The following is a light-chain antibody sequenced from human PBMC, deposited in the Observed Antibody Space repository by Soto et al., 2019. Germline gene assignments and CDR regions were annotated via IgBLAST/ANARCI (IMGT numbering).Light chain of an antibody. CDR3: QQYGSSPET. CDR2: GAS. V-gene: IGKV3-20*01. CDR1: QSVSSSY. Sequence: EIVLIQSPGTLSLSPGERATLSCRASQSVSSSYLAWYQQKPGQAPRLIIYGASSRATGIPDRFGGSGSGTDCTLTISRLEPEDFAVYYCQQYGSSPETLGQGTKVDIK. J-gene: IGKJ1*01.